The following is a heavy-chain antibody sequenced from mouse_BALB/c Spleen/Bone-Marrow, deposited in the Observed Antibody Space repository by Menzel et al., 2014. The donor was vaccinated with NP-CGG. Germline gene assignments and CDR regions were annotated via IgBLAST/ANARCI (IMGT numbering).Heavy chain of an antibody. J-gene: IGHJ2*01. V-gene: IGHV1-77*01. CDR2: IYPGSGST. Sequence: VQLQQSGPEQVKPGASVKMSCKASGYTFTDYVISWVKQRTGQGLKWIGEIYPGSGSTYYNVKFKGKATLTADKSSNTAYMQLSSPTSEDSAVYFCARCGGLRDFDYWGQGTTLTVSS. CDR1: GYTFTDYV. CDR3: ARCGGLRDFDY. D-gene: IGHD2-4*01.